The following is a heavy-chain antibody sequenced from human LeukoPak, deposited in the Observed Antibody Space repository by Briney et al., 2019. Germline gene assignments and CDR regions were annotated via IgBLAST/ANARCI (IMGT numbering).Heavy chain of an antibody. CDR3: ARAPLVAIFGVAKDAFDI. CDR2: IYYSGST. V-gene: IGHV4-59*12. CDR1: GGSISSYY. D-gene: IGHD3-3*01. J-gene: IGHJ3*02. Sequence: TSSETLSLTCTVSGGSISSYYWSWIRQPPGKGLEWIGYIYYSGSTNYNPSLKSRVTISVDTSKNQFSLKLSSVTAADTAVYYCARAPLVAIFGVAKDAFDIWGQGTMVTVSS.